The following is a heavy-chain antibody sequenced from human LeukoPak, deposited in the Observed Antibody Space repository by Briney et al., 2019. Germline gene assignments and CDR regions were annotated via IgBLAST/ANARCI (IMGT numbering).Heavy chain of an antibody. CDR1: GGSISNYY. Sequence: SETLSLTCTVSGGSISNYYWSWIRQPAGKGLEWIGLIYTSVSTNYNPSLKSRVTMSIDRSKNQFSLKLSSVTAADTAVYYCARTPIYYYDNSGYYNWGQGTLVTVSS. CDR3: ARTPIYYYDNSGYYN. V-gene: IGHV4-4*07. D-gene: IGHD3-22*01. J-gene: IGHJ4*02. CDR2: IYTSVST.